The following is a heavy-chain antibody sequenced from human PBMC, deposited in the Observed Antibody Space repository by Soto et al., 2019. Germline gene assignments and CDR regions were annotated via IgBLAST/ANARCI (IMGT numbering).Heavy chain of an antibody. D-gene: IGHD6-19*01. V-gene: IGHV4-39*07. CDR3: ARDNSSGWPDY. Sequence: PSETLSLTCTVSGGSISSSSYYWGWIRQPPGKGLEWIGSIYYSGSTYYNPSLKSRVTISVDTSKNQFSLKLSSVTAADTAVYYCARDNSSGWPDYWGQGTLVTVS. J-gene: IGHJ4*02. CDR2: IYYSGST. CDR1: GGSISSSSYY.